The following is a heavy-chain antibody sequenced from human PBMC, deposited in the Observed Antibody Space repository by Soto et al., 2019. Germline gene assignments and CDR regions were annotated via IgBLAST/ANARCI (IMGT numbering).Heavy chain of an antibody. Sequence: QVQLQQWGAGLLKPSETLSLTCAVYGGSFSGYYWIWIRQPPGKGLEWIGEINHSGSTNYNPSLKSRVTISVDTSKNQFSLKLSSVTAADTAVYYCARAQVYYDILTGYYNTYWYFDLWGRGTLVTVSS. D-gene: IGHD3-9*01. CDR1: GGSFSGYY. J-gene: IGHJ2*01. CDR2: INHSGST. V-gene: IGHV4-34*01. CDR3: ARAQVYYDILTGYYNTYWYFDL.